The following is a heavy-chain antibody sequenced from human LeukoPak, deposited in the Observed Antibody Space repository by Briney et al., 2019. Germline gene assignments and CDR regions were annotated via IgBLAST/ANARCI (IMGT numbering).Heavy chain of an antibody. V-gene: IGHV3-30-3*01. J-gene: IGHJ3*02. CDR1: GFTFSSYA. Sequence: GRSLRLSCAASGFTFSSYAMHWVRQAPGKGLEWVAVISYDGSNKYYADSVKGRFTISRDNSKNTLYLQMNSLRAEDTAVYYCAREGSGGSSGYYAYAFDIWGRGTMVTVSS. CDR2: ISYDGSNK. D-gene: IGHD3-22*01. CDR3: AREGSGGSSGYYAYAFDI.